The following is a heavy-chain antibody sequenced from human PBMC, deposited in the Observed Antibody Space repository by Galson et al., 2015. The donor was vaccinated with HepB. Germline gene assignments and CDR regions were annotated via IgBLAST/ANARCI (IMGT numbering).Heavy chain of an antibody. CDR2: ITGSGGAT. CDR3: AKDSYSSSQNYYYYGMDV. CDR1: GFSFNNYA. Sequence: SLRLSCAVSGFSFNNYAMTWVRQAPGKGLEWVSSITGSGGATYYADSVKGRFTISRDNSKNTLYLQMNSLRAEDTAVYYCAKDSYSSSQNYYYYGMDVWGQGTTVTVSS. D-gene: IGHD6-13*01. V-gene: IGHV3-23*01. J-gene: IGHJ6*02.